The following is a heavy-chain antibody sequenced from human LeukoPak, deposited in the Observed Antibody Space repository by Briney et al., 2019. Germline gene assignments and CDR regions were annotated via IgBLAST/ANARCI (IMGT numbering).Heavy chain of an antibody. D-gene: IGHD3-3*01. Sequence: PGGSLRLSCAASGFTFSSYSMNWVRQAPGKGLEWVSAISSSSSYIYYADSVKGRFTISRDNAKNSLYLQMNSLRAEDTAVYYCASLQIILRFNPMGVWGKGTTVTVSS. J-gene: IGHJ6*03. CDR2: ISSSSSYI. CDR1: GFTFSSYS. V-gene: IGHV3-21*01. CDR3: ASLQIILRFNPMGV.